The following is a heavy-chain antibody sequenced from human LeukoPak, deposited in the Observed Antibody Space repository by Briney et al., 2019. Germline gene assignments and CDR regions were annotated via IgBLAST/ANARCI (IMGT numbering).Heavy chain of an antibody. CDR1: GYTFTSYD. CDR2: INPGSGNT. V-gene: IGHV1-8*01. Sequence: ASVRVSCKASGYTFTSYDINWVRQATGQGLEWMGRINPGSGNTDYAQNFQGRITMTKDTSRSTVYMELSSLRSEDAAIYYCARNMALDYWGQGSLVTVSS. J-gene: IGHJ4*02. CDR3: ARNMALDY. D-gene: IGHD2/OR15-2a*01.